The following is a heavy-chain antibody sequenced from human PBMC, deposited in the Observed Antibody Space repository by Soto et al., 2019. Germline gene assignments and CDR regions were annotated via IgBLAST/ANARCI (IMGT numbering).Heavy chain of an antibody. CDR1: GFTVTNKD. CDR3: ARVDYGDYGGYFDH. V-gene: IGHV3-53*01. J-gene: IGHJ2*01. CDR2: IYSGGAT. Sequence: EVQLVESGGGLIQPGGSLRLSCAASGFTVTNKDMTWVRQAPGKGLEWVSLIYSGGATFYEDSLKGRFTISRDNAKDILYLQMNSLRAEDTALYYCARVDYGDYGGYFDHWGRGTLFTVSS. D-gene: IGHD4-17*01.